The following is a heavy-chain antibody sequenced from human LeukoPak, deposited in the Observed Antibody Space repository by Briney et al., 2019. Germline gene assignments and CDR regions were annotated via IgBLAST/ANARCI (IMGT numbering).Heavy chain of an antibody. J-gene: IGHJ3*02. CDR2: IYYSGST. CDR3: ARVDTAMDAFDI. V-gene: IGHV4-59*08. D-gene: IGHD5-18*01. Sequence: SETLSLTCTVSGGSISSYYWSWIRQPPGKGLEWIGYIYYSGSTNYNPSLKSRVTISVDTSKNQFSPKLSSVTAADTAVYYCARVDTAMDAFDIWGQGTMVTVSS. CDR1: GGSISSYY.